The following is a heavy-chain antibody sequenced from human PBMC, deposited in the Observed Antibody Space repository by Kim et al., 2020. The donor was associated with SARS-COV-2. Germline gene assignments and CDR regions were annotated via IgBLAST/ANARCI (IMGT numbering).Heavy chain of an antibody. J-gene: IGHJ3*02. CDR3: ARGLAAAGFDAFDI. V-gene: IGHV3-30*01. D-gene: IGHD6-13*01. Sequence: AKPVKGRFTSTRNNSKNTLYLQMNSLRAEDTAVYYCARGLAAAGFDAFDIWGQGTMVTVSS.